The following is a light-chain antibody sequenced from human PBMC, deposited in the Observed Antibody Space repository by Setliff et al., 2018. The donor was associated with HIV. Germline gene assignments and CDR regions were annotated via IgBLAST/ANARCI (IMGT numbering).Light chain of an antibody. J-gene: IGLJ1*01. Sequence: QSALTQPPSASGSPGQSVAISCTETSSDIGSHNHVSWYQQYPGKAPKLMIYELSQRPSGVPDRFSGSKSGNTASLTVSGLQAEDEADYYCASYAGDGVHDIYVFGTGTKVTVL. V-gene: IGLV2-8*01. CDR3: ASYAGDGVHDIYV. CDR2: ELS. CDR1: SSDIGSHNH.